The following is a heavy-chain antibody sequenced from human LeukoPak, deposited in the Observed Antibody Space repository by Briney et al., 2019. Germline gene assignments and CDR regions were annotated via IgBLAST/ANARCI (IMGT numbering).Heavy chain of an antibody. CDR3: AKDRNDSAFDI. D-gene: IGHD1-1*01. CDR1: GFTLSSYG. Sequence: GGSLRLSCAASGFTLSSYGMHSVRQAPGKGLEWVAVIWYDGSNNYYADSVKGRITISRDNSKNTLYLQMNSLRAEDTAVYYCAKDRNDSAFDIWGQGTMVTVSS. J-gene: IGHJ3*02. V-gene: IGHV3-33*06. CDR2: IWYDGSNN.